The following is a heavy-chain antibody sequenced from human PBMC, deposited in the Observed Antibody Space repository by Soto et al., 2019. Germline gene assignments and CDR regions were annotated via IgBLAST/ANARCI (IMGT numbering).Heavy chain of an antibody. J-gene: IGHJ6*02. Sequence: SETLSLTCTVSGGSISSGGYYWSWIRQHPGKGLEWIGYIYYSGSTYYNPSLKSRVTISVDTSKNQFSLKLSSVTAADTAVYYCARDRQWLVGTYGMDVWGQGTTVTVSS. CDR3: ARDRQWLVGTYGMDV. V-gene: IGHV4-31*03. D-gene: IGHD6-19*01. CDR1: GGSISSGGYY. CDR2: IYYSGST.